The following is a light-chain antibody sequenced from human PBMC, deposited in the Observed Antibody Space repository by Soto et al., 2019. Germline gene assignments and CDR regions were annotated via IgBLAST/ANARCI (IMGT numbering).Light chain of an antibody. Sequence: DIQMTQSPSSLSASVGDRVTITCRASQSISSYLNWYQQKPGKAPKLLIYAASSLQSGVTSRFSGSGSGTDFTLTISSLQPEDFATYYCQQSYSTPRTFRQGAKVDIK. CDR3: QQSYSTPRT. CDR2: AAS. CDR1: QSISSY. V-gene: IGKV1-39*01. J-gene: IGKJ1*01.